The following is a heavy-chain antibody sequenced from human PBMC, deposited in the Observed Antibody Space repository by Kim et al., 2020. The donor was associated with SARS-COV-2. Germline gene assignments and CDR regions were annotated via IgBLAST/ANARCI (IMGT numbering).Heavy chain of an antibody. CDR2: T. D-gene: IGHD3-16*01. Sequence: TNYNPPLKSRVTISVDKSKNQFSLKLSSVTAADTAVYYCARGRVRGMIPYWGQGTLVTVSS. CDR3: ARGRVRGMIPY. V-gene: IGHV4-4*02. J-gene: IGHJ4*02.